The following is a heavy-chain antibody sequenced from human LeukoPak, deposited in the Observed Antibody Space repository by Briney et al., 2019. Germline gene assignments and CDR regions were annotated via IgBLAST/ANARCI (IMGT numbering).Heavy chain of an antibody. CDR2: IKSKTDGGTT. Sequence: PGGSLRLSCAASGFTFSNAWMSWVRQAPRKGLEWVGRIKSKTDGGTTDYAAPVKGRFTISRDDSKNTLYLQMNSLKTEDTAVYYCTTGPHVDTANLGYYYYYYMDVWGKGTTVTISS. CDR3: TTGPHVDTANLGYYYYYYMDV. V-gene: IGHV3-15*01. D-gene: IGHD5-18*01. J-gene: IGHJ6*03. CDR1: GFTFSNAW.